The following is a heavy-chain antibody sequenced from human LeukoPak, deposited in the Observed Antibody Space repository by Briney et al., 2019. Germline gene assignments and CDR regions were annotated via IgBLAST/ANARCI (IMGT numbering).Heavy chain of an antibody. CDR3: ARDYDCYDSSDYFRYFNS. Sequence: ASVKVSCEASGYTFTRYGISWVRQAPGQGGEWVGWISAYNGNTKYAQKLQGRVTMTTDTSTSTVYMELRSRRSDDTAVYYCARDYDCYDSSDYFRYFNSWGREPWSPSPQ. V-gene: IGHV1-18*01. D-gene: IGHD3-22*01. CDR2: ISAYNGNT. CDR1: GYTFTRYG. J-gene: IGHJ4*02.